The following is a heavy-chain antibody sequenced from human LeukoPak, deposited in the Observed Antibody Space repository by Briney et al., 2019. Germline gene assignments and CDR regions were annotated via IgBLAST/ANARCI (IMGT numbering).Heavy chain of an antibody. J-gene: IGHJ6*02. V-gene: IGHV3-66*01. CDR3: ARDSSDGDYYGMDV. Sequence: GGPLRLSCAASGFTVSSNYMSWVRQAPGKGLEWVSVIYSGGSTYYADSVKGRFTISRDNSKNTLYLQMNSLRAEDTAVYYCARDSSDGDYYGMDVWGQGTTVTVSS. D-gene: IGHD6-6*01. CDR1: GFTVSSNY. CDR2: IYSGGST.